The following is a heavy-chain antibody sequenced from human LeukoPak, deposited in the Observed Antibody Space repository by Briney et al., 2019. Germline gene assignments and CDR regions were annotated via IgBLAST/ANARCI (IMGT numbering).Heavy chain of an antibody. D-gene: IGHD4-23*01. V-gene: IGHV3-48*02. CDR2: ITGSSGTI. CDR1: GFTFSIYN. Sequence: PGGSLRLSCAVSGFTFSIYNMNWVRQAPGKGLEWVSFITGSSGTIYYADSVKGRFTISRDNAKNSLFLQMDSLRDEDTVVYYCARSNSADYWGQGTLVTVSS. J-gene: IGHJ4*02. CDR3: ARSNSADY.